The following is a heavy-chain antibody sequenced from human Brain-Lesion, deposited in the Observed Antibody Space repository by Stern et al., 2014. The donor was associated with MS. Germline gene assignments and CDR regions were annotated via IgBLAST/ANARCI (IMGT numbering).Heavy chain of an antibody. J-gene: IGHJ6*02. CDR1: GFMFSDYA. D-gene: IGHD1-26*01. CDR3: ARYPIVGTTADGMDV. V-gene: IGHV3-33*08. Sequence: VQMVESGGDVVQPGRSLRISCTASGFMFSDYAMNWVRQAPGKGLEWGAINWDDGGNKYYRDSVKGRFVISRDNSKDTLYLQMDNLTVEDTAVYFCARYPIVGTTADGMDVWGQGTTVAVSS. CDR2: NWDDGGNK.